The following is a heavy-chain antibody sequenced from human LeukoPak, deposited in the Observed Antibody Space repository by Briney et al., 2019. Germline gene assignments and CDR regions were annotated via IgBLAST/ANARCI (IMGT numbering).Heavy chain of an antibody. Sequence: SETLSLTCTVSGGSISSSSYYWGWIRQPPGKGLEWIGSIYYSGSTYYNPSLKSRVTISVDTSKNQFSLKLSSVTAADTAVYYRARDTRLRWLFDPWGQGTLVTVSS. J-gene: IGHJ5*02. CDR3: ARDTRLRWLFDP. D-gene: IGHD4-23*01. V-gene: IGHV4-39*07. CDR2: IYYSGST. CDR1: GGSISSSSYY.